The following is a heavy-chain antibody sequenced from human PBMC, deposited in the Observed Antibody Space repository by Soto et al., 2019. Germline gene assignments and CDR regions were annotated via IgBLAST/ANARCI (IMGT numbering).Heavy chain of an antibody. V-gene: IGHV1-8*01. D-gene: IGHD6-13*01. J-gene: IGHJ5*02. CDR2: MNPNSGNT. Sequence: ASVKVSCKASGYTFTSYDINWVRQATGQGLEWMGWMNPNSGNTGYAQKFQGRVTMTRNTSISTAYMELSSLRSEDTAVYYCARDRRAAAGNDNWFDPWGQGTLVTVSS. CDR3: ARDRRAAAGNDNWFDP. CDR1: GYTFTSYD.